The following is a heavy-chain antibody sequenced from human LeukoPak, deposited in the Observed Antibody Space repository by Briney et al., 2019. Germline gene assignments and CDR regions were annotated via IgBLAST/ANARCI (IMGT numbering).Heavy chain of an antibody. CDR2: IYYSGST. CDR3: ASRYEASAFDI. V-gene: IGHV4-59*08. J-gene: IGHJ3*02. Sequence: SETLSLTCTVSGGSISSYYWSWIRQPPGKGLEWIGYIYYSGSTNYNPSLKSRVTISVDTSKNQFSLKLSSVTAADTAVYYCASRYEASAFDIWGQGTMVTVSS. D-gene: IGHD3-9*01. CDR1: GGSISSYY.